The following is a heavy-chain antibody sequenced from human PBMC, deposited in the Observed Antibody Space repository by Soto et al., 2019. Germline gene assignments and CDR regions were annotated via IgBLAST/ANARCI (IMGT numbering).Heavy chain of an antibody. CDR3: ARGTCSSTTCYAVYFDS. D-gene: IGHD2-2*01. Sequence: GGSLRLSCVASGFTFSSYWMSWVRQAPGKGLEWVANIKQDGSKKYYVDSVKGRFTISRDNANNSLYLQMNMLRAEETAVYYCARGTCSSTTCYAVYFDSWGQGTLVTVSS. CDR2: IKQDGSKK. J-gene: IGHJ4*02. V-gene: IGHV3-7*01. CDR1: GFTFSSYW.